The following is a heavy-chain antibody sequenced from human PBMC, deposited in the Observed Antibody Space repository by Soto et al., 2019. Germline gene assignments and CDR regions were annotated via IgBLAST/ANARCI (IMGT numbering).Heavy chain of an antibody. CDR2: IKQDGSEK. V-gene: IGHV3-7*01. CDR1: GFTFSSYW. Sequence: EVQLVESGGGLVQPGGSMRLSCAASGFTFSSYWMSWVRQAPGKGLEWVANIKQDGSEKYYVDSVKGRFTISRDNAKNSLYLQMNGLRAEDTAVYYCSGDGGGVVVVDYYRDDWGNGTTVTFSS. D-gene: IGHD2-15*01. J-gene: IGHJ6*03. CDR3: SGDGGGVVVVDYYRDD.